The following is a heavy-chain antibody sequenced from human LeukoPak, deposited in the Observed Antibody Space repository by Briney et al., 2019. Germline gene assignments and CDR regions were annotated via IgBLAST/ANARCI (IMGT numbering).Heavy chain of an antibody. Sequence: SETLSLTCTVSGGSISSYYWSWIRQPPGKGLEWIGYIYYSGSTNYNPSLKSRVTILLDTSKNQCSLKLTSVSAADTAVYYCARLKLGAYFDLWGRGTLVTVSS. CDR3: ARLKLGAYFDL. V-gene: IGHV4-59*08. CDR2: IYYSGST. CDR1: GGSISSYY. D-gene: IGHD3-16*01. J-gene: IGHJ2*01.